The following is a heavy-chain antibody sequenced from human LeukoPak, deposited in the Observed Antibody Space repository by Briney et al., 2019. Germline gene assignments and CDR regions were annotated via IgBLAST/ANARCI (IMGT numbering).Heavy chain of an antibody. CDR3: ARPAVAGSAADAFDI. J-gene: IGHJ3*02. CDR1: GGSISSYY. CDR2: IYYSGST. V-gene: IGHV4-59*01. D-gene: IGHD6-19*01. Sequence: SETLSLTCTVSGGSISSYYWSWIRQPPGKGLEWIGYIYYSGSTNYNPSLKSRVTISADTSKNQFSLKLSSVTAADTAVYYCARPAVAGSAADAFDIWGQGAMVTVSS.